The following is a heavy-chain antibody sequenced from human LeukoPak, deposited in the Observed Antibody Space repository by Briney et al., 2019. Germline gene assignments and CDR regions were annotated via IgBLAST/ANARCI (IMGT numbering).Heavy chain of an antibody. Sequence: GASVKVSCKASGYTFTSYGIHWVRQAPGQGLEWVGWISAYNGNTNYAQKLQDRVSMTTDSSTNTAYMELRSLRSDDTAVYYCARYSAAGRTYYFDYWGQGTLVTVSS. D-gene: IGHD6-13*01. CDR3: ARYSAAGRTYYFDY. V-gene: IGHV1-18*01. CDR2: ISAYNGNT. CDR1: GYTFTSYG. J-gene: IGHJ4*02.